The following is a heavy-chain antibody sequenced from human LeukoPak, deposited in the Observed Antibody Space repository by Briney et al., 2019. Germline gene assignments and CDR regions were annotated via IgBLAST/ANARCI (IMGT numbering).Heavy chain of an antibody. CDR3: ARLGSSGHYGNWFDP. Sequence: SETLSLTCTVSGGSISSSSYYWGWIRQPPGKGLEWIGSIYYSGSTYYNPSLKSRVTISVDTSKNQFSLKLSSVTAADTAVYYCARLGSSGHYGNWFDPWGQGTLVTVSS. CDR1: GGSISSSSYY. CDR2: IYYSGST. D-gene: IGHD3-22*01. V-gene: IGHV4-39*01. J-gene: IGHJ5*02.